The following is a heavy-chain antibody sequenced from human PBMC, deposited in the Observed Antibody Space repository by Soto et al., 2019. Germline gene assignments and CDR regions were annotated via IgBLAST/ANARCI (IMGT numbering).Heavy chain of an antibody. CDR1: GGSVSSGSYY. CDR2: IYYSGST. CDR3: ASSTIFGVVVNFDY. J-gene: IGHJ4*02. D-gene: IGHD3-3*01. Sequence: PSETLSLTCTVSGGSVSSGSYYWSWIRQPPGKGLEWIGYIYYSGSTNYNPSLKSRVTISVDTSKNQFPLKLSSVTTADTAVYYCASSTIFGVVVNFDYWGQGTLVTVSS. V-gene: IGHV4-61*01.